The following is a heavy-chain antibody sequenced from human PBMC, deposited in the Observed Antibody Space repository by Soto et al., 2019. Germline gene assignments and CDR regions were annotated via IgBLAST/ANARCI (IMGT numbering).Heavy chain of an antibody. V-gene: IGHV1-18*01. CDR1: GYTFTSYG. Sequence: ASVKVSCKASGYTFTSYGISWVRQAPGQGFEWMGWISAYNGNTNYAQKLQGRVTMTTDTSTSTAYMELRSLRSDDTAVYYCARARNWGPTPLSLGYWGQGTLVTVSS. J-gene: IGHJ4*02. CDR3: ARARNWGPTPLSLGY. CDR2: ISAYNGNT. D-gene: IGHD7-27*01.